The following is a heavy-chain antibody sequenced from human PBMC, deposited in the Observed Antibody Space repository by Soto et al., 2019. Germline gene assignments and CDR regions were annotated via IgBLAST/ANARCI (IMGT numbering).Heavy chain of an antibody. Sequence: PSETLSLTCTVSGGSISSSSYYWGWIRQPPGKGLEWIGSIYYSGSTYYTPSLKSRVTISVDTAKNHFSLKLSSVTAADTAVYFCARGDLKFGQLLPNPLTYWGRGTLVTVSS. D-gene: IGHD3-10*01. CDR3: ARGDLKFGQLLPNPLTY. J-gene: IGHJ4*02. CDR1: GGSISSSSYY. V-gene: IGHV4-39*02. CDR2: IYYSGST.